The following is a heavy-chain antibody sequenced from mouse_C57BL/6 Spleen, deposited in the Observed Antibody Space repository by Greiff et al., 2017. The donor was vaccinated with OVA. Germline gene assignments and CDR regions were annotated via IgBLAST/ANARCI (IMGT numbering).Heavy chain of an antibody. CDR3: AKCDYDGGYFDY. CDR2: FHPYNDDT. CDR1: GYTFTTYP. V-gene: IGHV1-47*01. Sequence: VQLQESGAELVKPGASVKMSCKASGYTFTTYPMEWMKQNHGQSLEWIGNFHPYNDDTKYNEKFKGKATLTVEKSSSTVYLELSRLTSDDSAVYYCAKCDYDGGYFDYWGQGTTLTVSS. J-gene: IGHJ2*01. D-gene: IGHD2-4*01.